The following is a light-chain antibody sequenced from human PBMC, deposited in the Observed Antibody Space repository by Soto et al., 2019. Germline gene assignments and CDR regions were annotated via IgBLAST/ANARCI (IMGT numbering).Light chain of an antibody. CDR2: GAS. CDR1: QSVSSN. J-gene: IGKJ1*01. CDR3: QQYNNWPWT. Sequence: EIVMTQSPATLSVSPGERATLSCRASQSVSSNLAWYQQKPGQAPRLLIYGASTRATGIPAKFSGSGSGTEFTLTISSLQSEDSAVYYCQQYNNWPWTFGQGTKVAIK. V-gene: IGKV3-15*01.